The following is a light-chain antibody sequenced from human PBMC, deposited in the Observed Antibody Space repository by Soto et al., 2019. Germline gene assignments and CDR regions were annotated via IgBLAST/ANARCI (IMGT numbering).Light chain of an antibody. Sequence: QSVLTQPAPVSGSPGQSITISCTGTSSDIGNYNLVSWFQQHPGKAPKLFIYEVNRRPSGVSDRLSGSKSANTASLTISGLQAEDEADYYCFSYAGAGTFVFGTGTKVT. CDR1: SSDIGNYNL. J-gene: IGLJ1*01. CDR3: FSYAGAGTFV. V-gene: IGLV2-23*02. CDR2: EVN.